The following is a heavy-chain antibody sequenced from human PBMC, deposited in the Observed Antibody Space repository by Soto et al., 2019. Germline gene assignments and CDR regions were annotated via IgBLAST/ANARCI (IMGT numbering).Heavy chain of an antibody. CDR3: AREGDSSTTLDY. D-gene: IGHD6-13*01. V-gene: IGHV3-33*01. Sequence: QVQLVESGGGVVQPGRFLRLSCAASGFTFSSYGMHWVRQAPGKGLEWVAVIWYDGSNKYYADSVKGRFTISRDNSKNTLYLQMNSLRAEDTAVYYCAREGDSSTTLDYWGQGTLVTVSS. CDR1: GFTFSSYG. CDR2: IWYDGSNK. J-gene: IGHJ4*02.